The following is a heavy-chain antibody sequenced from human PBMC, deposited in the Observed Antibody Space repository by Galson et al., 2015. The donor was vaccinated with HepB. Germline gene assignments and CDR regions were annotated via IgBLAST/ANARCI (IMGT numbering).Heavy chain of an antibody. CDR2: INHSGST. J-gene: IGHJ6*02. CDR3: AREGSSGWFASTTGYYYGMDV. CDR1: GGSFSGYY. V-gene: IGHV4-34*01. Sequence: ETLSLTCAVYGGSFSGYYWSWIRQPPGKGLEWIGEINHSGSTNYNPSLKSRVTISVDTSKNQFSLKLSSVTAADTAVYYCAREGSSGWFASTTGYYYGMDVWGQGTTVTVSS. D-gene: IGHD6-19*01.